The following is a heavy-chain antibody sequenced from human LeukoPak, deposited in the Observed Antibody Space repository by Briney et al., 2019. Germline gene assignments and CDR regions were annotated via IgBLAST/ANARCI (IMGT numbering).Heavy chain of an antibody. CDR2: IYCSGST. CDR3: ATTPYYGGNRPYYFDY. J-gene: IGHJ4*02. Sequence: SETLSLTCTVSGGSISSYYWSWIRQPPGKGLEWIGYIYCSGSTNYNPSLKSRVTISVDTSKNQFSLKLSSVTAADTAVYYCATTPYYGGNRPYYFDYWGQGTLVTVSS. D-gene: IGHD4-23*01. CDR1: GGSISSYY. V-gene: IGHV4-59*08.